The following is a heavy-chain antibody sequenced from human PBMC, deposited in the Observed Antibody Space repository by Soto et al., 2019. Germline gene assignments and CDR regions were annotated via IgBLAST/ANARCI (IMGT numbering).Heavy chain of an antibody. J-gene: IGHJ4*02. Sequence: QLLESGPGLVKPSETLSLTCTVSGGSISSSSYYWGWIRLPPGKGLEWIGSIYYSGSTYYNPSLKSRVTISVDTSKNQFSLKLSSVTAADTAVYYCAREDTAMVNFDYWGQGTLVTVSS. D-gene: IGHD5-18*01. CDR2: IYYSGST. V-gene: IGHV4-39*01. CDR3: AREDTAMVNFDY. CDR1: GGSISSSSYY.